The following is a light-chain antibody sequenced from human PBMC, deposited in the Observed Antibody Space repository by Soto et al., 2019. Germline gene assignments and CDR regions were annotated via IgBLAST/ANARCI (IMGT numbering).Light chain of an antibody. J-gene: IGKJ4*01. V-gene: IGKV3-11*01. Sequence: EIVLTQSPATLSLSPGERATLSCRASQSVSSYLAWYQQQPGQAPRLLIYDASNRATGIPARFSGSGSGTDFTLTISSLDPEDFAVYYCQQRSKWPLTFGGGTTVEIK. CDR3: QQRSKWPLT. CDR2: DAS. CDR1: QSVSSY.